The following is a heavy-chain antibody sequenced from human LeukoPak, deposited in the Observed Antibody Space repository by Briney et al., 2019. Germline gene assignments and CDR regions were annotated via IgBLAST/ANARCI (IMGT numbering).Heavy chain of an antibody. D-gene: IGHD3-22*01. CDR2: IYYSGST. CDR1: GGSISSSSYY. CDR3: VRHPAYYYDSSGYYGDWFDP. Sequence: SETLSLTCTVSGGSISSSSYYWGWIRQPPGKGVEWIGSIYYSGSTYYNPSLKSRVTISVDTSKNQFSLKLSSVTAADTAVYYCVRHPAYYYDSSGYYGDWFDPWGQGTLVTVSS. J-gene: IGHJ5*02. V-gene: IGHV4-39*01.